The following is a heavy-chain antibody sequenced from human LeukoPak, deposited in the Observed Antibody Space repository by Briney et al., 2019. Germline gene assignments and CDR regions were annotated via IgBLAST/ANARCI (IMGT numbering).Heavy chain of an antibody. CDR2: IYTSGST. CDR3: AGHSREFDY. J-gene: IGHJ4*02. Sequence: SETLSLTCTASGGSISSYYWSWIRQPPGKGLEWIGYIYTSGSTNYNPSLKSRVTISVDTSKNQFSLKLSSVTAADTAVYYCAGHSREFDYWGQGTLVTVSS. V-gene: IGHV4-4*09. CDR1: GGSISSYY. D-gene: IGHD1-26*01.